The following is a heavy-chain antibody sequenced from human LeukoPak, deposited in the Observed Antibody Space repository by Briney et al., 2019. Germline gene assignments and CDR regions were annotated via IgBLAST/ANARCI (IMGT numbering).Heavy chain of an antibody. V-gene: IGHV3-9*03. D-gene: IGHD3-22*01. CDR3: ATDHEADYYDSSGSGCFDI. Sequence: PGGSLRLSCAASGFTFDDYAMHWVRQAPGKGLEWVSGNSWNSGSIDYADSVKGRFTISRDNAKNSLYLQMNSLRAEDMALYYCATDHEADYYDSSGSGCFDIWGQGTMVTVSS. CDR2: NSWNSGSI. J-gene: IGHJ3*02. CDR1: GFTFDDYA.